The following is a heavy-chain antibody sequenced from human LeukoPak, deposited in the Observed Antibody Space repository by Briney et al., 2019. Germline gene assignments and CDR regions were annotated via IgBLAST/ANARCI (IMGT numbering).Heavy chain of an antibody. CDR3: ARDLGDSYGSFYYYYYMDV. Sequence: ASVKVSCKASGYTFTGYYMHWVRQAPGQGLEWMGWINPNSGGTNYAQKFQGRVTITADKSTSTAYMELSSLRSEDTAVYYCARDLGDSYGSFYYYYYMDVWGKGTTVTVSS. CDR1: GYTFTGYY. CDR2: INPNSGGT. V-gene: IGHV1-2*02. J-gene: IGHJ6*03. D-gene: IGHD5-18*01.